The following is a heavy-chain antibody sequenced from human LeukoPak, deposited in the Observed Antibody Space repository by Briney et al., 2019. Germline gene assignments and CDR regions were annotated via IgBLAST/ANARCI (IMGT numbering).Heavy chain of an antibody. V-gene: IGHV1-18*01. CDR2: ISAYNGNT. Sequence: GASVKVSCKASGYTFSSYGIIWVRQAPRQGLEWMGWISAYNGNTDYAQKLQGRVTMTTDTSTNTAYMELRSLRSDDTAVYYCARDLTYWGQGTLVTVSS. CDR1: GYTFSSYG. J-gene: IGHJ4*02. CDR3: ARDLTY.